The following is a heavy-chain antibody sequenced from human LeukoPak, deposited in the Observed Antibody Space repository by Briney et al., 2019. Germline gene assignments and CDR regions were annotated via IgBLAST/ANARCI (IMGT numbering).Heavy chain of an antibody. CDR1: GGSISSYY. CDR3: ARVSVYGYLSY. CDR2: IYYSGST. J-gene: IGHJ4*02. D-gene: IGHD5-18*01. Sequence: SETLSLTCTVSGGSISSYYWSWIRQPPGKGLEWIGYIYYSGSTNYNPSLKSRVTISVDTSKNQFSLKLSSVTAADTAVYYCARVSVYGYLSYWGQGTLVTVSS. V-gene: IGHV4-59*01.